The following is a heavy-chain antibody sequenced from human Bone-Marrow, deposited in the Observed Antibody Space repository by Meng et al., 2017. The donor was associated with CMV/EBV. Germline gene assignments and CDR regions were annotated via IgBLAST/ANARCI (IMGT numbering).Heavy chain of an antibody. CDR1: GYTFTGYY. D-gene: IGHD3-10*01. V-gene: IGHV1-2*02. CDR2: INPNSGGT. CDR3: ARGVALLWFGELLEAFDY. J-gene: IGHJ4*02. Sequence: ASVKVSCKASGYTFTGYYMHWVRQAPGQGLEWMGWINPNSGGTNYAQKFQGRVTMTRDTSISTAYMELSRLRSDDTTVYYCARGVALLWFGELLEAFDYWVQGTLVTVSS.